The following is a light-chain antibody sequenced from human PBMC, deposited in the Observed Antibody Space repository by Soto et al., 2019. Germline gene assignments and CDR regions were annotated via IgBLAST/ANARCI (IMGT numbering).Light chain of an antibody. Sequence: EIVMTQSPATLSVSPGERATLSCRASQSIRSDLAWYQQKPGQAPRLHIYAASTRATSIPARFSGGGSETEFTLTISSLQSEDFAVYYCQQNNNWPLTFGGGTKVEIK. CDR1: QSIRSD. CDR2: AAS. CDR3: QQNNNWPLT. V-gene: IGKV3-15*01. J-gene: IGKJ4*01.